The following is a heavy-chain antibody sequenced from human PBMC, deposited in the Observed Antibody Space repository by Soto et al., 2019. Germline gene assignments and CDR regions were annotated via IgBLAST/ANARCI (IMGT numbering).Heavy chain of an antibody. Sequence: VQLVESGGGVVQPGRSLRLSCAASGFTFSSYAMHWVRQAPGKGLEWVAVISYDGSNKYYADSVKGRFTISRDNSKNTLYLQMNSLRAEDTAVYYCARALISSSWYDYYGMDVWGQGTTVTVSS. D-gene: IGHD6-13*01. CDR2: ISYDGSNK. V-gene: IGHV3-30-3*01. CDR3: ARALISSSWYDYYGMDV. J-gene: IGHJ6*02. CDR1: GFTFSSYA.